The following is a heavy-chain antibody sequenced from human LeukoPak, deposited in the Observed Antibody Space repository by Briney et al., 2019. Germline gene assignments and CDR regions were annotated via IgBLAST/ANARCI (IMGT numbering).Heavy chain of an antibody. CDR1: GFTFSDYE. Sequence: PGGSPRLSCAASGFTFSDYEMNWVRQAPGKGLEWVSYISSSGSAIYYAGSVRGRFTISRDNAKNSLYLQMNSLRAEDTAVYYCARDRPLPDDSRTFDYWGQGTLVTVSS. J-gene: IGHJ4*02. CDR2: ISSSGSAI. V-gene: IGHV3-48*03. D-gene: IGHD3-22*01. CDR3: ARDRPLPDDSRTFDY.